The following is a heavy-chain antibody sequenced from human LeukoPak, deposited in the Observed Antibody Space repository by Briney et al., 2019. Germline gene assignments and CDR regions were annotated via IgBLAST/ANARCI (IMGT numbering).Heavy chain of an antibody. J-gene: IGHJ4*02. CDR2: FDPEDGET. D-gene: IGHD3-22*01. Sequence: ASVKVSCKVSGYTLTELSMHWVRQAPGKGLEWMGGFDPEDGETIYAQKFQGRVTMTEDTSTDTACMELSSLRSEDTAVYYCATVGDSSADFDYWGQGTLVTVSS. CDR1: GYTLTELS. CDR3: ATVGDSSADFDY. V-gene: IGHV1-24*01.